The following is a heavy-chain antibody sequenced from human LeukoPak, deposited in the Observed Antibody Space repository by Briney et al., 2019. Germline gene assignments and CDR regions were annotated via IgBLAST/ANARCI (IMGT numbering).Heavy chain of an antibody. CDR3: AKTTMIVVGRNWFDP. J-gene: IGHJ5*02. D-gene: IGHD3-22*01. Sequence: PGGSLRLSCAASGFTFHNNGMSWVRQAPGKGLEWVSAISGSSRSTYHAESVKGRFTISRDNSKNTLFLRMNSLRAEDTAVYYCAKTTMIVVGRNWFDPWGQGTLVTVSS. CDR2: ISGSSRST. V-gene: IGHV3-23*01. CDR1: GFTFHNNG.